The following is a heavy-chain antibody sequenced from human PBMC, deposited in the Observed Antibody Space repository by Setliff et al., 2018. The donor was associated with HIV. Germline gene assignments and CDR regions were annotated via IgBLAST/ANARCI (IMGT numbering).Heavy chain of an antibody. CDR1: GWSFSGYY. D-gene: IGHD6-19*01. J-gene: IGHJ6*03. V-gene: IGHV4-34*01. CDR3: ARVPGYSSGASYMGV. CDR2: INHSGIT. Sequence: SETLSLTCAVYGWSFSGYYWSWIRQTPGKGLAWIGEINHSGITKYNPSLKRRVTISVDTSKNQFSMKLRSVTAADTAVYYCARVPGYSSGASYMGVWGKGTTVTVSS.